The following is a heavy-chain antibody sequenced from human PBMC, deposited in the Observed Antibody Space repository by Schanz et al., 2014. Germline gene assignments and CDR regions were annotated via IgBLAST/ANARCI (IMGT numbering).Heavy chain of an antibody. V-gene: IGHV4-31*02. CDR2: ISYSGST. D-gene: IGHD4-17*01. J-gene: IGHJ3*02. CDR3: ARDRGHGDLPGDI. CDR1: GFTFSDY. Sequence: QVQLVESGGGLVKPGGSLRLSCAASGFTFSDYWSWIRQHPGKGLEWIGFISYSGSTYYNPSLKSRVTISVDTSKNQFSLNLSSATAADTAVYYCARDRGHGDLPGDIWGQGTMVTVSS.